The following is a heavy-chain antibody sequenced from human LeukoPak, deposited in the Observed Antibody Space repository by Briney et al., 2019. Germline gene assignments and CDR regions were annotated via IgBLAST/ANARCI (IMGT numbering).Heavy chain of an antibody. D-gene: IGHD5-18*01. CDR1: GLSLSTSGVG. CDR2: TYWDDDS. CDR3: AHSNTAIAQPLYYFDY. V-gene: IGHV2-5*02. J-gene: IGHJ4*02. Sequence: SGPTLVNPPQPRTLTCTFSGLSLSTSGVGVGWIRQPPGKALEWLALTYWDDDSRYIPSLESRPTLTKDTSKNQVFLTVTNMDPVDTATYYCAHSNTAIAQPLYYFDYWGQGTLVTVSS.